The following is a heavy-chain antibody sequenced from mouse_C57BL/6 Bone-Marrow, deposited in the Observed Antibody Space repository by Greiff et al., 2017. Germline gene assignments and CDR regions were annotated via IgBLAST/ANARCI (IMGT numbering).Heavy chain of an antibody. V-gene: IGHV1-81*01. CDR3: ARRGLGPRYFDY. CDR2: IYPRSGNT. D-gene: IGHD4-1*01. Sequence: QVQLKQSGAELARPGASVKLSCKASGYTFTSYGISWVKQRTGQGLEWIGEIYPRSGNTYYNEKFKGKATLTADKSSSTAYMELRSLTSEDSAVYFWARRGLGPRYFDYWGQGTTLTVSS. CDR1: GYTFTSYG. J-gene: IGHJ2*01.